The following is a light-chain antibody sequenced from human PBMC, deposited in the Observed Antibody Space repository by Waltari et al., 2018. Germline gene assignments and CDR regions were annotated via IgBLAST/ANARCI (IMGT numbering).Light chain of an antibody. V-gene: IGKV3-15*01. CDR1: QSVSSN. CDR2: GAS. J-gene: IGKJ2*01. Sequence: EILMTQSPATLSVSPGERATLSCRATQSVSSNLAWYQQKPGQAPRLLIYGASTRATGIPGRFSGSGSGTDFTLTISSLQSEDFAVYYCQQYKNWPYTFGQGTKLEIK. CDR3: QQYKNWPYT.